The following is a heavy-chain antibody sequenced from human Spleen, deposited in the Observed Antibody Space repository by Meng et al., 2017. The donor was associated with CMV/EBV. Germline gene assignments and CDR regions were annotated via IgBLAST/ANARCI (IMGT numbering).Heavy chain of an antibody. CDR3: ARDEQPRY. D-gene: IGHD6-13*01. V-gene: IGHV3-30-3*01. J-gene: IGHJ4*02. CDR1: GFTFSSYA. Sequence: VQLVDSGGGLVKPGGSLRLSCAASGFTFSSYAMHWVRQAPGKGLEWVAVISYDGSNKYYADSVKGRFTISRDNSKNTLYLQMNSLRAEDTAVYYCARDEQPRYWGQGTLVTVSS. CDR2: ISYDGSNK.